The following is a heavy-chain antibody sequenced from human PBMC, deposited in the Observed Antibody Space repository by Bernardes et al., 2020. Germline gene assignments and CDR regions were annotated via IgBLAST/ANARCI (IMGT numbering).Heavy chain of an antibody. Sequence: ASVKVSCKVSGYTLTELSMHWVRQAPGKGLEWMGGFDPEDGETIYAQKFQGRVTMTEDTSTDTAYMELSSLRSEDTAVYYCATEGTGGAAAPYYGMDVCGQGTTVTVSS. CDR1: GYTLTELS. CDR3: ATEGTGGAAAPYYGMDV. V-gene: IGHV1-24*01. J-gene: IGHJ6*02. D-gene: IGHD6-13*01. CDR2: FDPEDGET.